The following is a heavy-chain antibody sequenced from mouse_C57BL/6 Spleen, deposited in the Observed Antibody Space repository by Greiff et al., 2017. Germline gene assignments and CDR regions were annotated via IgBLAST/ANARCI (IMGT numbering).Heavy chain of an antibody. V-gene: IGHV5-4*01. CDR2: ISDGGSYT. CDR3: SRDDLYYYVSRIPFDC. CDR1: GFTFSSYA. D-gene: IGHD1-1*01. Sequence: EVMLVQSGGCLVKPGASLTLSCAASGFTFSSYAMSWVRQTPEKRLEWVATISDGGSYTYYPDNVKGRFTISRDNAKNNLYLQMSHLKSEDTAMYYCSRDDLYYYVSRIPFDCWGQGTTLTISS. J-gene: IGHJ2*01.